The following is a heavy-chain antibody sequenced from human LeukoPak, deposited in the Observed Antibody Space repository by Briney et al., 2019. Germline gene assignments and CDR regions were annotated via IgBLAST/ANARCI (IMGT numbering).Heavy chain of an antibody. CDR1: GYTFTNYY. J-gene: IGHJ4*02. D-gene: IGHD1-26*01. Sequence: GASVKVSCKASGYTFTNYYMNWVRQAPGQGLEWMGLINPSGGSTNYAQKFQGRVTITADESTSTAYMELSSLRSEDTAVYYCARDGSGSHDYWGQGTLVTVSS. CDR3: ARDGSGSHDY. CDR2: INPSGGST. V-gene: IGHV1-46*01.